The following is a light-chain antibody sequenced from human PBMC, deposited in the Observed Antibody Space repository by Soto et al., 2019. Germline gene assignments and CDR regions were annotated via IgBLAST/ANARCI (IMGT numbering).Light chain of an antibody. Sequence: DIVMTQSPLSLPVTPGEPASISCRSSQSLLHSNGYNYLDRYLQKPGQSPQVLIYMGSIRASGVPDRFSGSGSGTDFTLKISRVEAEDVGIYYCMQALQTPLTFGGGTKVEIK. CDR3: MQALQTPLT. CDR2: MGS. J-gene: IGKJ4*01. CDR1: QSLLHSNGYNY. V-gene: IGKV2-28*01.